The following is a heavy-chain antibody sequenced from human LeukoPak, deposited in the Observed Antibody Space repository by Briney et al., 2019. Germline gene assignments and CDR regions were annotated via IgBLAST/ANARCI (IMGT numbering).Heavy chain of an antibody. CDR2: FDPEDGET. J-gene: IGHJ4*02. CDR3: AATKGDYSGDFDY. V-gene: IGHV1-24*01. Sequence: GASVKVSCKVSGYTLTELSMHWVRQAPGKGLEWMGGFDPEDGETIYAQKFQGRVTMTEDTSTDTAYMELSSLRPEDTAVYYCAATKGDYSGDFDYWGQGTLVTVSS. CDR1: GYTLTELS. D-gene: IGHD2-15*01.